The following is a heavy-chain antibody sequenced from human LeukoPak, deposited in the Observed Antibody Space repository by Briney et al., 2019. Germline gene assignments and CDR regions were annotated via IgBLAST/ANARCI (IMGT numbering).Heavy chain of an antibody. CDR3: ARRPIVGSTGFYFDP. Sequence: PSETLSLTCTVSGGSISSGSYYWNWIRQPAGKGLEWIGRIYSSGSTNDNPSFKSRVTILLDLSKNQFSLKLASLTAADTAVYYCARRPIVGSTGFYFDPWGPGTLVTVSS. CDR1: GGSISSGSYY. CDR2: IYSSGST. V-gene: IGHV4-61*02. J-gene: IGHJ5*02. D-gene: IGHD1-26*01.